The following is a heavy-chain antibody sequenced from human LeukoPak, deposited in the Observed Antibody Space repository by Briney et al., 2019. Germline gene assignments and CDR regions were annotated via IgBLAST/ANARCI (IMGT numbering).Heavy chain of an antibody. Sequence: RASVKVSCKASGYTFTGYYMHWVRQAPGQGLEWMGWINPNSGGTNYAQKFQGRVTMTRDTSINTAYMELSRLRSDDTAVYYCARGQGYFDWLLYSQDYWGQGTLVTVSS. J-gene: IGHJ4*02. CDR3: ARGQGYFDWLLYSQDY. D-gene: IGHD3-9*01. CDR1: GYTFTGYY. CDR2: INPNSGGT. V-gene: IGHV1-2*02.